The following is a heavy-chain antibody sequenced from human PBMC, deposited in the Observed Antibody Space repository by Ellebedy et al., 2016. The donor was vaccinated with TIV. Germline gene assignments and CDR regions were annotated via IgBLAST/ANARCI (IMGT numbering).Heavy chain of an antibody. CDR3: ATTTSGVAGWLDS. CDR1: GHTFPIYD. J-gene: IGHJ5*01. D-gene: IGHD2-8*01. Sequence: ASVKVSXXTAGHTFPIYDFNWVRQAPGQGLEWMGWMSPISGDTGYAQRFQGRVTFSRNVSIHTAYMELSSLRSDDTAVYYCATTTSGVAGWLDSWGQGTPVTVSS. CDR2: MSPISGDT. V-gene: IGHV1-8*01.